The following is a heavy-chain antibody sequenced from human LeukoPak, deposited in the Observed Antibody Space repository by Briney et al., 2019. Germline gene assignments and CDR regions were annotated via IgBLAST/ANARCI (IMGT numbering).Heavy chain of an antibody. CDR3: ARVHSSSDYYYYYMDV. J-gene: IGHJ6*03. Sequence: SVKVSCKASGGTFSSYAISWLRQAPGQGLEWMGGIIPIFGTANYAQKFQGRVTITADESTSTAYMELSSLRSEDTAVYYCARVHSSSDYYYYYMDVWGKGTTVTVSS. V-gene: IGHV1-69*13. CDR2: IIPIFGTA. CDR1: GGTFSSYA. D-gene: IGHD6-6*01.